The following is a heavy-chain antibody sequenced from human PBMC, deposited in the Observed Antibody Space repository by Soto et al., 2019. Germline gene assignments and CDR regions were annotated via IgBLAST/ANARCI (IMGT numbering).Heavy chain of an antibody. CDR3: ARALKVTGTGADNYYYGMDV. V-gene: IGHV3-21*02. D-gene: IGHD2-21*02. CDR2: ISRRALNI. Sequence: EVQLVESGGGLVKPGGSLRLSCAASGFTFSSYTMNWVRQAPGRGLEWVSTISRRALNIYYANSVKGRFTISRDNANNSLDLHMNSLRAEDTALYYCARALKVTGTGADNYYYGMDVWGQGTTVTVSS. J-gene: IGHJ6*02. CDR1: GFTFSSYT.